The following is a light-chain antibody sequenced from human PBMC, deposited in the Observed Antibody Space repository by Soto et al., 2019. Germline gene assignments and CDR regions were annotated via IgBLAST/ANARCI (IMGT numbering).Light chain of an antibody. CDR2: EVS. CDR1: SSDVGGYNY. Sequence: QSALTQPPSASGSPGQSVTISCTGTSSDVGGYNYVSWYQQHPGKAPKLMIYEVSNRPSGVPDRFSGSKSGNTASLTVSGLQAADEADYYCSSYAGSNNSQVFGGGTKLTVL. V-gene: IGLV2-8*01. CDR3: SSYAGSNNSQV. J-gene: IGLJ2*01.